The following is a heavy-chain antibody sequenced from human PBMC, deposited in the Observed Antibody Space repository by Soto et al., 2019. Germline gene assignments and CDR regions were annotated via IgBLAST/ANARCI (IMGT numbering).Heavy chain of an antibody. CDR2: ISAYNGNT. D-gene: IGHD4-17*01. Sequence: QVQLVQSGAEVKKPGASVKVSCKASGYTFTSYGISWVRQAPGQGLEWMGWISAYNGNTNYAQQLQGRVTMTTDTSTSTAYMEQRSLRSDDTAVDYCASDHDSLLDDYGDYWDYWGQGTLVTFAS. J-gene: IGHJ4*02. CDR3: ASDHDSLLDDYGDYWDY. V-gene: IGHV1-18*01. CDR1: GYTFTSYG.